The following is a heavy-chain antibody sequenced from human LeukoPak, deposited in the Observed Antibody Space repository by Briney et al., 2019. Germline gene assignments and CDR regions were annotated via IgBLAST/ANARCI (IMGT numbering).Heavy chain of an antibody. J-gene: IGHJ4*02. CDR3: ARGSALEDIALVGYRVFDY. CDR1: GYAFTGHY. CDR2: INPNSGGT. Sequence: ASVKVSCKASGYAFTGHYIHWVRQAPGQGLEWMGWINPNSGGTNYAQKFQGRVTMTRDTSINTAYMELSSLISDDTAVYYCARGSALEDIALVGYRVFDYWGQGPLVTVSS. D-gene: IGHD5-18*01. V-gene: IGHV1-2*02.